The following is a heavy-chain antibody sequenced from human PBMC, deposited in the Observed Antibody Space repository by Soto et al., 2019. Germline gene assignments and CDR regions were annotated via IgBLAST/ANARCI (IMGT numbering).Heavy chain of an antibody. V-gene: IGHV1-69*06. CDR3: ARGQGDIVVVPAAINYYYGMDV. D-gene: IGHD2-2*02. Sequence: SVKVSCKASGGTFSSYAISWVRQAPGQGLEWMGGIIPIFGTANYAQKFQGRVTITADKSTSTAYMELSSLRSEDTAVYYCARGQGDIVVVPAAINYYYGMDVRGQGTPVTVSS. CDR1: GGTFSSYA. J-gene: IGHJ6*02. CDR2: IIPIFGTA.